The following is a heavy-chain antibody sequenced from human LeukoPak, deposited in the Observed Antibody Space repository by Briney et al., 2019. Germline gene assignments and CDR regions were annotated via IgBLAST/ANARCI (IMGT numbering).Heavy chain of an antibody. Sequence: GASVKVSCKASGYTFTSYDINWVRQATGQGLEWMGWMNPNSGNTGYAQKFQGRVTMTRNTSISTAYMGLSSLRSEDTAVYYCARGRKYCSSTSCSKVFDYWGQGTLVTVSS. D-gene: IGHD2-2*01. V-gene: IGHV1-8*01. CDR3: ARGRKYCSSTSCSKVFDY. J-gene: IGHJ4*02. CDR1: GYTFTSYD. CDR2: MNPNSGNT.